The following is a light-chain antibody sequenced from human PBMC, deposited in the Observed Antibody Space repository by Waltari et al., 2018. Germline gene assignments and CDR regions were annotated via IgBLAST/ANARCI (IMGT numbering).Light chain of an antibody. V-gene: IGKV3-20*01. Sequence: EIVLTQSPGTLSLSPGERATLSCRASQSVSSSYLAWYQQNPGQAPRLLIYGASSRATGIPDRFSGSGSGTDFTLNISRLEPEDFAVYYCQQYGRSWNTFGQGTKLEIK. J-gene: IGKJ2*01. CDR1: QSVSSSY. CDR3: QQYGRSWNT. CDR2: GAS.